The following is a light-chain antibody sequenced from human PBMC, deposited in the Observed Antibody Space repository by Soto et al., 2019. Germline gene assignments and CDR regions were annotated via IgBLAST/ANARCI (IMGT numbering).Light chain of an antibody. CDR3: QHDANWPLS. Sequence: EIVMTQSPATLSVSPGEGATLSCRASQGIGRTLAWYQQKPGQTPRLLIYGASTKATGVPARYSGSASGTEFHLSISSLHSADFAVYYCQHDANWPLSFGGGTKVESK. CDR1: QGIGRT. V-gene: IGKV3-15*01. CDR2: GAS. J-gene: IGKJ4*01.